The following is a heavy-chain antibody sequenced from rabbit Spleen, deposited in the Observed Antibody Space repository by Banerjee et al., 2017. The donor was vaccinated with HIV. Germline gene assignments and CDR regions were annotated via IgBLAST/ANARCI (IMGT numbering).Heavy chain of an antibody. J-gene: IGHJ6*01. V-gene: IGHV1S40*01. Sequence: QSLEESGGDLVKPGASLTLTCTASGFSFSSSYYMCWVRQAPGKGLEWIGCIYTANGKTHYASWAKGRFTISKTSSTTVTLQMTSLTAADTATYFCARDTSSSFSSYGMDLWGPGTLVTVS. CDR2: IYTANGKT. D-gene: IGHD1-1*01. CDR1: GFSFSSSYY. CDR3: ARDTSSSFSSYGMDL.